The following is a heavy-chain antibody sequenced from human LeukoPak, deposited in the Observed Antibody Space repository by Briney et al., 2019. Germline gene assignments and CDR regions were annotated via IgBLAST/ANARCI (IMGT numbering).Heavy chain of an antibody. J-gene: IGHJ6*02. CDR1: RFTVSSNY. V-gene: IGHV3-30*18. CDR3: AKVFVRQKSAYDMDV. Sequence: GGSLRLSCAAPRFTVSSNYMSWVRRGPGKGLERGAVITYDGGNKCHADSVKCRFTISRDNSKNTLYLQMNSLRAEDTAVYYCAKVFVRQKSAYDMDVWGQGTTVTVSS. CDR2: ITYDGGNK. D-gene: IGHD3-3*01.